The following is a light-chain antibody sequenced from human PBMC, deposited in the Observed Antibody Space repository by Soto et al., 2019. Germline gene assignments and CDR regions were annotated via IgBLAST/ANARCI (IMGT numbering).Light chain of an antibody. V-gene: IGKV1-5*03. CDR3: LQYNSYPWT. J-gene: IGKJ1*01. CDR1: QSISSW. CDR2: KAS. Sequence: DIQMTQSPSTLSASVGDRVTMACRASQSISSWLAWYQQKPGKAPKLLIYKASSLESGVPSRFSGSGSGTEFTLTISSLQPDDFATYYCLQYNSYPWTFGQGTKVEIK.